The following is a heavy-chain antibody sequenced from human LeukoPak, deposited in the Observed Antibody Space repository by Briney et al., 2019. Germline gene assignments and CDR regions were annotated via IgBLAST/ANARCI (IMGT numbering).Heavy chain of an antibody. D-gene: IGHD2-15*01. J-gene: IGHJ4*02. CDR2: ISSSSSYI. CDR3: ATLIGYCSGGSCYFGY. Sequence: PGGSLRLSCAASGFTFSSYAMSWVRQAPGKGLEWVSSISSSSSYIYYADSVKGRFTISRDNAKNSLYLQMNSLRAEDTAVYYCATLIGYCSGGSCYFGYWGQGTLVTVSS. CDR1: GFTFSSYA. V-gene: IGHV3-21*01.